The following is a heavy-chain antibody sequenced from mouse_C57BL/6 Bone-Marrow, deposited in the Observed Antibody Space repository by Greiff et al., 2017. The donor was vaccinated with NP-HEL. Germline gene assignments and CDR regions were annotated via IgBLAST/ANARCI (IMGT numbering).Heavy chain of an antibody. J-gene: IGHJ2*01. CDR3: ARSLLRY. V-gene: IGHV1-59*01. D-gene: IGHD1-1*01. CDR1: GYTFTSYW. CDR2: IDPSDSYT. Sequence: QVQLKQPGAELVRPGTSVKLSCKASGYTFTSYWMHWVKQRPGQGLEWIGVIDPSDSYTNYNQKFKGKATLTVDTSSSTAYMQLSSLTSEDSAVYYCARSLLRYWGQGTTLTVSS.